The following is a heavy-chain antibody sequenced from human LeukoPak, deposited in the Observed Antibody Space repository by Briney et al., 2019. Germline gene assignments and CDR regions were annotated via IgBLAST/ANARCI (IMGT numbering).Heavy chain of an antibody. CDR2: INSGGST. CDR3: ARDSGWYSGPYYFDY. D-gene: IGHD6-19*01. CDR1: GFTVSSNY. Sequence: GGSLRLSCAASGFTVSSNYMSWVRQAPGKGLEWVSVINSGGSTYYADSVKGRFTISRDNSKNTLYLQMNSLRAEDTAVYYCARDSGWYSGPYYFDYWGQGTLVTVSS. V-gene: IGHV3-66*01. J-gene: IGHJ4*02.